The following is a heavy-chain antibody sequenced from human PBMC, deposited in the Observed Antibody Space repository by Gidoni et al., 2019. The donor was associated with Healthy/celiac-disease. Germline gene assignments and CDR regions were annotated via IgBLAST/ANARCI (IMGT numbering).Heavy chain of an antibody. D-gene: IGHD3-16*01. Sequence: EVHLVESGSGLVQPGGSLRLSSAPTGFTFSSYAMSWVRQAPGKGLEWVSASSGSGGSTYYADSVKGRFTISRDNYKNTMYLQMNSLRAEDTAVYYCAKAYMISSGTDYWGQGTLVTVSS. J-gene: IGHJ4*02. CDR3: AKAYMISSGTDY. CDR1: GFTFSSYA. CDR2: SSGSGGST. V-gene: IGHV3-23*04.